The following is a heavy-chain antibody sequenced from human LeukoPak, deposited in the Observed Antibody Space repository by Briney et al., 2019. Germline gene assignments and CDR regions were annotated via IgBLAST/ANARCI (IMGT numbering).Heavy chain of an antibody. V-gene: IGHV3-53*01. D-gene: IGHD1-26*01. CDR2: IYSGGST. J-gene: IGHJ3*02. Sequence: GGSLRLSCAASGFTVSSNYISWVRQAPGKGLEWVSVIYSGGSTYYADSVKGRFTISRDNSKNTLHLQMNSLRAEDTAVYHCARARVGCTDYAFDMWGQGTMVTVSS. CDR1: GFTVSSNY. CDR3: ARARVGCTDYAFDM.